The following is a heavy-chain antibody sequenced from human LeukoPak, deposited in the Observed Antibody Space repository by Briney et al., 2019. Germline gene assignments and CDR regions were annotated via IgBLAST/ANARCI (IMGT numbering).Heavy chain of an antibody. CDR3: ARAGAVAGNNFGGWFDP. D-gene: IGHD6-19*01. J-gene: IGHJ5*02. V-gene: IGHV6-1*01. Sequence: RGLEWLGRTYYRSKWYNDYAVSVKSRITINPDTYKNQFSLQLNSVTPEDTAVYYCARAGAVAGNNFGGWFDPWGQGTLVTVAS. CDR2: TYYRSKWYN.